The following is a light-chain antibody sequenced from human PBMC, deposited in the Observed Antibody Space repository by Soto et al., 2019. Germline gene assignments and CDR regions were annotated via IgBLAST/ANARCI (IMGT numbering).Light chain of an antibody. CDR2: DAS. J-gene: IGKJ1*01. V-gene: IGKV1-5*01. Sequence: DIQMTQSPSTLSASVGDRVTITCRASQNISSWFAWYQQKPGKAPKLLIYDASSLESGVPSWFSGSGSGTEFTLTISSLQPDDLATYYCQQYNSFGTFGQGTKVEIK. CDR1: QNISSW. CDR3: QQYNSFGT.